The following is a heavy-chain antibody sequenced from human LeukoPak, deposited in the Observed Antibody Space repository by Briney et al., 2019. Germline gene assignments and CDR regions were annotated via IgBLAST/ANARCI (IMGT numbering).Heavy chain of an antibody. V-gene: IGHV4-31*03. CDR2: IYYSGST. D-gene: IGHD3-10*01. CDR3: VRYSYYYASGSQFDY. J-gene: IGHJ4*02. Sequence: PSETLSLTCTVSGGSISSGRYYWSWIRQHPGKGLEWIGYIYYSGSTYYNPSLKSRVTISVDTSKNQFSLKLSSVTAADTAVYYCVRYSYYYASGSQFDYWGQGTLVTVSS. CDR1: GGSISSGRYY.